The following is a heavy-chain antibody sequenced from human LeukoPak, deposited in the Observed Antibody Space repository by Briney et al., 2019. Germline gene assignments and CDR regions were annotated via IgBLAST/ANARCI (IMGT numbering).Heavy chain of an antibody. CDR1: GGSFSGYY. CDR2: INHSGST. V-gene: IGHV4-34*01. CDR3: ARDVGLSPDY. J-gene: IGHJ4*02. Sequence: PSETLSLTCAVYGGSFSGYYWSWIRQPPGKGLEWIGEINHSGSTNYNPSLKSRVTISVDTSKNQFSLKLSSVTAADTAVYYCARDVGLSPDYWGQGTLVTVSS. D-gene: IGHD1-26*01.